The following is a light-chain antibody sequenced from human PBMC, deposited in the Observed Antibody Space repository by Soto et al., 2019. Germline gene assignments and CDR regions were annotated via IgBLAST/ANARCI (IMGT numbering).Light chain of an antibody. CDR3: HQYGSSPIT. V-gene: IGKV3-20*01. CDR2: GAS. Sequence: EIVLTQSPGTLSLSPGERASLSCRASQSVSDSYLAWYQQKPGQAPRLLIYGASSRATGISDRFSGSGSGTDFTLTISRLEPEDFAVYYCHQYGSSPITFGPGTKVDVK. J-gene: IGKJ3*01. CDR1: QSVSDSY.